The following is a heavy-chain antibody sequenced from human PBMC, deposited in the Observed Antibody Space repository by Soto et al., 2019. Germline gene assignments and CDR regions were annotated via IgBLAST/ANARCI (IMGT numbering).Heavy chain of an antibody. CDR3: ARGKQQLADDAFDI. Sequence: SETLSLTCTVSGGSISSSSYYWGWIRQPPGKGLEWIGSIYYSGSTYYNPSLKSRVTISVDTSKNQFSLKLSSVTAADTAVYYCARGKQQLADDAFDIWGQGTMVTVSS. J-gene: IGHJ3*02. V-gene: IGHV4-39*01. CDR2: IYYSGST. CDR1: GGSISSSSYY. D-gene: IGHD6-13*01.